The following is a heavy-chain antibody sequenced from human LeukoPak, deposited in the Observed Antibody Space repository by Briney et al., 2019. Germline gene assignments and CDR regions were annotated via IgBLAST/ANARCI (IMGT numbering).Heavy chain of an antibody. V-gene: IGHV1-46*01. Sequence: ASVKVSCKASGYTFTSYYMHWVRQAPGQGLEWMGIINPSGGSTSYAQKFQGRVTMTRDTSISTAYMELSSLRSDDTAVYYCARSGFGSGISFDPWGQGTLVTVSS. D-gene: IGHD3-10*01. J-gene: IGHJ5*02. CDR1: GYTFTSYY. CDR2: INPSGGST. CDR3: ARSGFGSGISFDP.